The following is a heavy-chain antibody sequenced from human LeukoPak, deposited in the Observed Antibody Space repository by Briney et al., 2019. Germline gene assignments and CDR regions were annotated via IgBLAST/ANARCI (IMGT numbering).Heavy chain of an antibody. CDR2: IYPDDSDT. J-gene: IGHJ4*02. CDR3: ASRDSSGYWDY. D-gene: IGHD3-22*01. V-gene: IGHV5-51*01. Sequence: GESLKISCKHSEYSFPNYCIGWVRQMPGKGLEWMGIIYPDDSDTRYSPSFQGQVTISADKSISTAYLQWSSLKASDTAMYYCASRDSSGYWDYWGQGTLVTVSS. CDR1: EYSFPNYC.